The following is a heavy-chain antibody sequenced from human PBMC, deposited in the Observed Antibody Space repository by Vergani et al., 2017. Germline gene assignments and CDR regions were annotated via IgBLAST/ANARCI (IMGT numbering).Heavy chain of an antibody. J-gene: IGHJ4*02. V-gene: IGHV2-5*01. CDR1: GFSLSTSGVG. CDR3: ARIRAAAGTRGTYFDY. CDR2: IYWNDDK. Sequence: QITLKESGPTLVKPTQTLTLTCTFSGFSLSTSGVGVGWIRQPPGKALEWLALIYWNDDKRYSPSLKTRLTISKDTSKNQVVLTMTNMDPVDTATYYCARIRAAAGTRGTYFDYWGQGTLVTVSS. D-gene: IGHD6-13*01.